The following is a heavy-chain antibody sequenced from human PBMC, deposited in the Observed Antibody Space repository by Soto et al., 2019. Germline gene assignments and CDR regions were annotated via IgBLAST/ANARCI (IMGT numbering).Heavy chain of an antibody. Sequence: GGSLRLSCAASGFTFSTYAMSWVRQAPGKGLVWVSAISGSGGSTFYADSVKGRFTISRDNSMNTLYLQMNSLRTEDTAVYYCAHPRGFGVFDAYDIWGQGTMVTVSS. CDR2: ISGSGGST. CDR3: AHPRGFGVFDAYDI. D-gene: IGHD3-10*01. J-gene: IGHJ3*02. V-gene: IGHV3-23*01. CDR1: GFTFSTYA.